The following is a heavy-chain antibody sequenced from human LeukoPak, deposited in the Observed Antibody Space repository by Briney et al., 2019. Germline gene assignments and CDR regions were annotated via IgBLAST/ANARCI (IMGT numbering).Heavy chain of an antibody. CDR2: TYYRSKWYN. Sequence: SQTLSLTCAISGDSVSSNSAAWNWIRQSPSRGLERLGRTYYRSKWYNDYAVSVKSRITINPDTSKNQFSLQLNSVTPEDTAVYYCARHLVEMATITPDGWYYYGMDVWGQGTTVTGSS. V-gene: IGHV6-1*01. J-gene: IGHJ6*02. CDR3: ARHLVEMATITPDGWYYYGMDV. CDR1: GDSVSSNSAA. D-gene: IGHD5-24*01.